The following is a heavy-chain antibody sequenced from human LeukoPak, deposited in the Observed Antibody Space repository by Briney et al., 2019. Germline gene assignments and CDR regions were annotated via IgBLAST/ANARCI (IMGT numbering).Heavy chain of an antibody. V-gene: IGHV3-7*03. CDR3: ARDAIAAAGGSWFDP. CDR2: IKQDGSEK. CDR1: GFTFSSYW. J-gene: IGHJ5*02. D-gene: IGHD6-13*01. Sequence: GGSLRLSCGASGFTFSSYWMSWVRQAPGKGLEWVANIKQDGSEKYYVDSVKGRFTISRDNAKNSLYLQMNSLRAEDTAVYYCARDAIAAAGGSWFDPWGQGTLVTVSS.